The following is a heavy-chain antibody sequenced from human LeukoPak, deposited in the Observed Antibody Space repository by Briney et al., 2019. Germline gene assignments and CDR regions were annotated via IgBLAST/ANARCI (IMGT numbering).Heavy chain of an antibody. J-gene: IGHJ4*02. CDR3: ARDPESSSFDL. D-gene: IGHD6-13*01. CDR2: IDQGGSVR. CDR1: GFSFSTYW. V-gene: IGHV3-7*01. Sequence: GGSLRLYCAASGFSFSTYWMSWVRQTPEKGLEFVANIDQGGSVRNYMDSLKGRCTISRDNAKKSLYLEINSPRADDTAVYYCARDPESSSFDLWGRGALVTVSS.